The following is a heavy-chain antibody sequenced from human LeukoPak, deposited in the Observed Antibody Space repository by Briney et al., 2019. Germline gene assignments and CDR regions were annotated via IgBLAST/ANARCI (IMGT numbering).Heavy chain of an antibody. CDR2: IWYDGSNK. V-gene: IGHV3-33*06. CDR1: GFTFSSYA. D-gene: IGHD5-12*01. J-gene: IGHJ4*02. Sequence: GRSLRLSCAASGFTFSSYAMHWVRQAPGKGLEWVAVIWYDGSNKYYADSVRGRFTISRDNSKNTLYLQMNSLRAEDTAVYYCAKDPSRGYSGYDEGGYFDYWGQGTLVTVSS. CDR3: AKDPSRGYSGYDEGGYFDY.